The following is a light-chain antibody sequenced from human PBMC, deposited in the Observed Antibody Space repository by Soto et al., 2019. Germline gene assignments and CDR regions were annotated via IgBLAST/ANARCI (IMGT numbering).Light chain of an antibody. J-gene: IGLJ2*01. CDR2: GNS. CDR1: SSNIGAGYD. Sequence: QSVLTQPPSVSGAPGQRVTISCTGSSSNIGAGYDVHWYQQLPGTAPKLLIYGNSNRPSGVPDRFSGSKSGTSASLALTGXXXXXXXXXXCQSYDSSLSGYVVFGGGTKVTVL. V-gene: IGLV1-40*01. CDR3: QSYDSSLSGYVV.